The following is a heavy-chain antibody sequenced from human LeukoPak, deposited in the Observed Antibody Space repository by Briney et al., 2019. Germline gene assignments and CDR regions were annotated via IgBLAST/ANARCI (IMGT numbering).Heavy chain of an antibody. D-gene: IGHD5-24*01. J-gene: IGHJ4*02. V-gene: IGHV3-48*04. CDR2: ISSSSSTI. CDR3: ATQGDGYNYDY. Sequence: GGSLRLSCAGSGFTFSSYSMNWVRQAPGKGLEWVSYISSSSSTIYYADSVKGRFTISRDNAKNSLYLQMNSLRAEDTAVYYCATQGDGYNYDYWGQGTLVTVSS. CDR1: GFTFSSYS.